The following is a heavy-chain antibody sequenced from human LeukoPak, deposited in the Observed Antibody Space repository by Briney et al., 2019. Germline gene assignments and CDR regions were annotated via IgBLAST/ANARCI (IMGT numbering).Heavy chain of an antibody. CDR2: IYYSGST. CDR1: GGSISSSSYY. Sequence: SPSETLSLTCTVSGGSISSSSYYWGWIRQPPGKGLEWIGSIYYSGSTHYNPSLKSRVTISVDTSKNQFSLKLSSVTAADTAVYYCATPIDGSGWTNDYWGQGTLVTVSS. J-gene: IGHJ4*02. D-gene: IGHD6-19*01. V-gene: IGHV4-39*01. CDR3: ATPIDGSGWTNDY.